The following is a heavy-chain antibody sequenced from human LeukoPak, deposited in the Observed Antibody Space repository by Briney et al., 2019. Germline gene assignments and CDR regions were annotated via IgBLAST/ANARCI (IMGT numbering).Heavy chain of an antibody. Sequence: GGSLRLSCTASGFTFGDYAMSWFRQAPGKGLEWVGFIRNKAYGGTTEYAASVKGRFTISRDDSKSIAYLQMNSLKTEDTAVYYCTRAGYGSSGYYYYDYWGQGTLVTVSS. J-gene: IGHJ4*02. D-gene: IGHD3-22*01. CDR3: TRAGYGSSGYYYYDY. V-gene: IGHV3-49*03. CDR2: IRNKAYGGTT. CDR1: GFTFGDYA.